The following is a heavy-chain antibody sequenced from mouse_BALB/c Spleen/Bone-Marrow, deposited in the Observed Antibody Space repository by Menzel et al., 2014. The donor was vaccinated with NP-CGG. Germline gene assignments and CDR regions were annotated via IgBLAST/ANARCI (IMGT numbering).Heavy chain of an antibody. Sequence: EVQLVESGGGLVKPGGSLKLSCAASGFAFSRYDMSWVRQTPEKRLEWVAYITNGGDNTYYPDTVNGRFTISRANAKNTLYLQMSSLKSEDTSMYYCVRHKNYYAMDFWGQGTSVTISS. J-gene: IGHJ4*01. CDR3: VRHKNYYAMDF. V-gene: IGHV5-12-1*01. CDR1: GFAFSRYD. CDR2: ITNGGDNT.